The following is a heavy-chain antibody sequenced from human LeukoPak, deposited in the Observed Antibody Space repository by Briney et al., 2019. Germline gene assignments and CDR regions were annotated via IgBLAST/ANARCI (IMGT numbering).Heavy chain of an antibody. CDR1: GVSIATNY. CDR3: ARQPGFTSGPEY. D-gene: IGHD5-18*01. V-gene: IGHV4-39*01. CDR2: LYYSGST. Sequence: PSETLSLTCTLSGVSIATNYWAWIRQPPGKGLEWIGSLYYSGSTYYSPSLKSRVTISVDTANNQFSLKVTSVTAADTAIYYCARQPGFTSGPEYWGQGTLVTVSS. J-gene: IGHJ4*02.